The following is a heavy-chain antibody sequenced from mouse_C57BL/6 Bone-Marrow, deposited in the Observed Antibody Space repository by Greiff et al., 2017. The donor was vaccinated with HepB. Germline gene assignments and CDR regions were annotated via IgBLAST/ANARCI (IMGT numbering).Heavy chain of an antibody. CDR2: IWSGGST. J-gene: IGHJ3*01. Sequence: VQLQQSGPGLVQPSQSLSITCTVSGFSLTSYGVHWVRQSPGKGLEWLGVIWSGGSTDYNAAFISRLSISKDNSKSQVFFKMNSLQADDTAIYYCASMITPAYWGQGTLVTVSA. CDR3: ASMITPAY. V-gene: IGHV2-2*01. D-gene: IGHD2-4*01. CDR1: GFSLTSYG.